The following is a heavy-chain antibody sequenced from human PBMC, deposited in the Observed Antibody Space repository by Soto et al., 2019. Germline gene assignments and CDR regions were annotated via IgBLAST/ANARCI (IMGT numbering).Heavy chain of an antibody. CDR3: ARTPRDSSGWYFGMDV. D-gene: IGHD6-19*01. CDR1: GFTFSSYS. V-gene: IGHV3-48*02. Sequence: LRLSCAASGFTFSSYSMNWVRQAPGKGLEWVSYISSSSSTIYYADSVKGRFTISRDNAKNSLYLQMNSLRDEDTAVYYCARTPRDSSGWYFGMDVWGQGTTVTVSS. J-gene: IGHJ6*02. CDR2: ISSSSSTI.